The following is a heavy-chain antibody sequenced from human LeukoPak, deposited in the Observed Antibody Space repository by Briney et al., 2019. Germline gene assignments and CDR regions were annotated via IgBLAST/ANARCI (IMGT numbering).Heavy chain of an antibody. CDR1: GFTFSSYW. D-gene: IGHD2-2*01. Sequence: GGSLRLSCAASGFTFSSYWMSWVRQAPGKGLEWVANIKQDGSEKYYVDSVKGRFTISRDNAKNPLYLQMNSLRAEDTAVYYCARDLGGSTSCYSPWGQGTLVTVSS. CDR3: ARDLGGSTSCYSP. CDR2: IKQDGSEK. J-gene: IGHJ5*02. V-gene: IGHV3-7*01.